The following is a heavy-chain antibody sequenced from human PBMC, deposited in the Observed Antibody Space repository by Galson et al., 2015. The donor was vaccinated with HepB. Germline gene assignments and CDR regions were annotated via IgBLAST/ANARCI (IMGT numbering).Heavy chain of an antibody. CDR1: GFTFSSYG. Sequence: SLRLSCAASGFTFSSYGMHWVRQAPGKGLEWVAVISYDVSNKYYADSVKGRFTVSRDNSKNTLYLQLNSLRAEDTAVYYCAKDPRYSSGWYDWYFDLWGRGTLVTVSS. V-gene: IGHV3-30*18. J-gene: IGHJ2*01. CDR3: AKDPRYSSGWYDWYFDL. D-gene: IGHD6-19*01. CDR2: ISYDVSNK.